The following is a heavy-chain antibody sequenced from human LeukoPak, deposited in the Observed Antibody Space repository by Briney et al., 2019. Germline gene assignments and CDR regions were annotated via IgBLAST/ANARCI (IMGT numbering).Heavy chain of an antibody. CDR2: ISISSNYI. D-gene: IGHD7-27*01. CDR3: ARDLNWETY. Sequence: PGGSLRLSCAASGFTFSSYAMNWVRQAPGKGLEWVSSISISSNYIYYPDSLKGRFTISRDNAKNSLYLQMNSLRAEDTAVYYCARDLNWETYWGQGTLVSVSS. CDR1: GFTFSSYA. V-gene: IGHV3-21*01. J-gene: IGHJ4*02.